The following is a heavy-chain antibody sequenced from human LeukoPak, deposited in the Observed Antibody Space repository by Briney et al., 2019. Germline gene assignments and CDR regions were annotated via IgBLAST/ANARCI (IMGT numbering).Heavy chain of an antibody. CDR3: ARGEYGSNWPRPSFDP. CDR2: IKQDGSEK. V-gene: IGHV3-7*01. Sequence: GGSLRLSCAASGFTFSNYWMSWVRQAPGKGLEWVANIKQDGSEKYYVDSVKGRFTISRDNAENSLFLQMNSLRVEDTAVYYCARGEYGSNWPRPSFDPWGQGTLVTVSS. J-gene: IGHJ5*02. D-gene: IGHD6-13*01. CDR1: GFTFSNYW.